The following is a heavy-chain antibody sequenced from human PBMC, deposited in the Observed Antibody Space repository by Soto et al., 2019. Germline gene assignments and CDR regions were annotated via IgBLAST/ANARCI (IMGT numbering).Heavy chain of an antibody. D-gene: IGHD3-22*01. CDR2: ISGSGGST. CDR1: GFTFSSYA. V-gene: IGHV3-23*01. J-gene: IGHJ4*02. CDR3: AKGWYYDSSGYYSY. Sequence: PGGSLRLSCAASGFTFSSYAMSWVRQAPGKGLEWVSAISGSGGSTYYADSVKGRFTISRDNSKNTLYLQMNSLRAEDTAVYYCAKGWYYDSSGYYSYWGQGTLVTVSS.